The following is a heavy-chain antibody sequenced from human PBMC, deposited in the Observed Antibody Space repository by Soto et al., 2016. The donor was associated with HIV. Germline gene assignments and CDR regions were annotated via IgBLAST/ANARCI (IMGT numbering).Heavy chain of an antibody. CDR1: GFTFSTYS. J-gene: IGHJ4*02. V-gene: IGHV3-21*01. Sequence: EVQLVESGGGLVKPGGSLRLSCVASGFTFSTYSMNWVRQAPGKGLEWVSSISSSSSYIYYADSVKDRFTISRDNAKNSLYLQMNSLRAEDTAVYYCARGWPRGFDYWGQGTLVTVSS. CDR2: ISSSSSYI. CDR3: ARGWPRGFDY.